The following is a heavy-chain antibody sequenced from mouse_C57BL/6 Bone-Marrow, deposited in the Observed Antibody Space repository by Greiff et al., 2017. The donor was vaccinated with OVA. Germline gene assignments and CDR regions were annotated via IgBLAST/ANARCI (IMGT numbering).Heavy chain of an antibody. D-gene: IGHD2-4*01. CDR3: AGGYDSWFAY. CDR1: GYTFTSYW. J-gene: IGHJ3*01. V-gene: IGHV1-55*01. Sequence: QVQLQQPGAELVKPGASVKMSCKASGYTFTSYWITWVKQRPGQGLEWIGDIYPGSGSTKYNEKFKSQATLTVDTSSSTAYMQLSSLTSEDSAVYYCAGGYDSWFAYWGQGTLVTVSA. CDR2: IYPGSGST.